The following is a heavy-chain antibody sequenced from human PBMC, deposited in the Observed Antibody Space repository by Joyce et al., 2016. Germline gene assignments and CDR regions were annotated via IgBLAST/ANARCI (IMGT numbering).Heavy chain of an antibody. D-gene: IGHD3-22*01. Sequence: EVQLVESGGGSIQPGRSLRLSCAASGFTFDDYAMHGVRQAPGKGLEWVSGNSWNSASIGYADSVKGRFTISRDNAKNSLYLQMNRLRAEDTALYYCAKVPAPGFDLDSSGLYYFDYWGQGTLVTVSS. CDR3: AKVPAPGFDLDSSGLYYFDY. J-gene: IGHJ4*02. CDR1: GFTFDDYA. V-gene: IGHV3-9*01. CDR2: NSWNSASI.